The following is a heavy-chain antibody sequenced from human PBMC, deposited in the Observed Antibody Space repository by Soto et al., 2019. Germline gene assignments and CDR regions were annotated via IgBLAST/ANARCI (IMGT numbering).Heavy chain of an antibody. V-gene: IGHV4-31*03. Sequence: SETLSLTCTASGGSISSGGYYWSWIRQHPGKGLEWIGYIYYSGSTDYNPSLKSRVTISVDTSKNQFSLKLSSVTAADTAVYYCARRVLSSLNFDYWGQGTLVTVSS. CDR3: ARRVLSSLNFDY. J-gene: IGHJ4*02. CDR2: IYYSGST. D-gene: IGHD6-13*01. CDR1: GGSISSGGYY.